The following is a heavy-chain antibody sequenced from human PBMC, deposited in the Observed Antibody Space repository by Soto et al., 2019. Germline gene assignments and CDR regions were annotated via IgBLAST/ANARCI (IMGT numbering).Heavy chain of an antibody. D-gene: IGHD6-13*01. Sequence: PGGSLRLSCAASGFTFSSYSMSWVRQAPGKGLEWVSRISSSGGSTCYADSVKGRFTISRDNSKNTLYLQMNSLRAEDTAVYYCAATAAAAGHPDCWGQGTLVTVSS. CDR3: AATAAAAGHPDC. J-gene: IGHJ4*02. CDR1: GFTFSSYS. V-gene: IGHV3-23*01. CDR2: ISSSGGST.